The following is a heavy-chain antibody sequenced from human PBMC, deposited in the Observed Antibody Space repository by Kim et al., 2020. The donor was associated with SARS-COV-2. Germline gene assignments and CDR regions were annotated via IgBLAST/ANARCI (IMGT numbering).Heavy chain of an antibody. CDR2: IDPSDSYT. CDR1: GYSFTTYW. V-gene: IGHV5-10-1*01. J-gene: IGHJ6*02. Sequence: GESLKISCKGSGYSFTTYWISWVRQMPGKGLEWMGRIDPSDSYTNYSPSFQGHVTISADKSISTAYLQWSSLKASDTAMYYCARRDGAGESYYHGMDVWGQGTTVTVSS. D-gene: IGHD3-10*01. CDR3: ARRDGAGESYYHGMDV.